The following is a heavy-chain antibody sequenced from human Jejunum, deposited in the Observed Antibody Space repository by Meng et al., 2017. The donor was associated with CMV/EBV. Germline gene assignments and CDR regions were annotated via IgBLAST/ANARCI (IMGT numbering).Heavy chain of an antibody. J-gene: IGHJ2*01. Sequence: QGAVREAGPGLGWPSEPPSLTCPCPGDSISTHDWSWIRQPAGRGLEWIGRSGNGGDTYYNPSLNSRVTVSIDTSKNQFSLTLTSVTAADTAVYYCARDSQGRDPWYFDLWGPGTLVTVSS. CDR1: GDSISTHD. CDR2: SGNGGDT. CDR3: ARDSQGRDPWYFDL. V-gene: IGHV4-4*07.